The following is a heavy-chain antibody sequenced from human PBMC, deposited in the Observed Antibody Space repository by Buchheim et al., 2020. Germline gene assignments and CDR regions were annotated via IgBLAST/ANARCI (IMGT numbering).Heavy chain of an antibody. CDR2: MNPNSGNT. CDR3: ARGAYYDFWSCYYRRPLDY. CDR1: GYTFTSYD. V-gene: IGHV1-8*01. Sequence: QVQLVQSGAEVKKPGASVKVSCKASGYTFTSYDINWVRQATGQGLEWMGWMNPNSGNTGYAQKFQGRVTMTRNTSISTAYMELSSLRSEDKAVDYCARGAYYDFWSCYYRRPLDYWGQGTL. J-gene: IGHJ4*02. D-gene: IGHD3-3*01.